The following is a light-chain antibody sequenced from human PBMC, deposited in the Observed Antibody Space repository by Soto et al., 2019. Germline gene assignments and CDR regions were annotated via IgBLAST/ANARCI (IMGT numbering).Light chain of an antibody. J-gene: IGKJ5*01. CDR3: QQSFSTPT. Sequence: DIQMTQSPSSLSTSIGDRVTITGRASQRINIYLNWYRQKPRKAPELLIYSASNLQSGVPSRLSGSGSGTDFTLTIRGLKSEDVATYYCQQSFSTPTFGQGTRLEI. CDR2: SAS. CDR1: QRINIY. V-gene: IGKV1-39*01.